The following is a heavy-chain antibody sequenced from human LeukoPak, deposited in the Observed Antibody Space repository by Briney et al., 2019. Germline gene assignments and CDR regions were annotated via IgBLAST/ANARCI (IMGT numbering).Heavy chain of an antibody. CDR1: GGSMSGYY. J-gene: IGHJ4*02. V-gene: IGHV4-59*01. Sequence: SETLSLTCTVSGGSMSGYYWSWIRQPPGKGLEWIAYMYYSGNTNYNPSLKSRVAMSVDTSKNQFSLKLNSVTAADTAVYYCARIHYYDSSGYYSTFDYWGQGTLVTVSS. D-gene: IGHD3-22*01. CDR2: MYYSGNT. CDR3: ARIHYYDSSGYYSTFDY.